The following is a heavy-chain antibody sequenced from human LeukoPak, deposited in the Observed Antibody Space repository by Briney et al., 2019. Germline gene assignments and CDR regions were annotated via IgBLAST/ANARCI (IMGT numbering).Heavy chain of an antibody. D-gene: IGHD4-17*01. CDR1: GFTFTNYW. J-gene: IGHJ4*02. CDR2: INHSGST. Sequence: PGGSLRLSCAASGFTFTNYWMSWVRQAPGKGLEWIGEINHSGSTNYNPSLKSRVTISLDTSKNQLSLKLSSVTAADTAVYYCARQSHGAGLDYWGQGTLVTVSS. CDR3: ARQSHGAGLDY. V-gene: IGHV4-34*01.